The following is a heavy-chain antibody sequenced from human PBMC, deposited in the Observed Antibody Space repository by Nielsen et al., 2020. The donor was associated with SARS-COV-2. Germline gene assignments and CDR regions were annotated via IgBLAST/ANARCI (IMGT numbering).Heavy chain of an antibody. CDR2: LSAYNGNT. D-gene: IGHD4-17*01. V-gene: IGHV1-18*01. Sequence: ASVKVSCKASGYTFTSYGISWVRQAPGQGLEWIGWLSAYNGNTNYAQKLQGRVTMNTDTSTSTAYMELRSLRSDDTAVYYCAVGNDDYGDYVGWFDPRGQGTLVTVSS. J-gene: IGHJ5*02. CDR1: GYTFTSYG. CDR3: AVGNDDYGDYVGWFDP.